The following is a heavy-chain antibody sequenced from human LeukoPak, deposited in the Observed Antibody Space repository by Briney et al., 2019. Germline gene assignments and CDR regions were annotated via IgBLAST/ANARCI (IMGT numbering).Heavy chain of an antibody. CDR2: IYYSGST. D-gene: IGHD5-18*01. J-gene: IGHJ4*02. V-gene: IGHV4-61*01. CDR3: ASIQLWPRHWDY. Sequence: SETLSLTCTVSGGSVSSGSYYWSWIRQPPGKGLEWIGYIYYSGSTNYNPSLKSRVTISVDTSKNQFSLKLSSVTAADTAVYYCASIQLWPRHWDYWGQGTLVTVSS. CDR1: GGSVSSGSYY.